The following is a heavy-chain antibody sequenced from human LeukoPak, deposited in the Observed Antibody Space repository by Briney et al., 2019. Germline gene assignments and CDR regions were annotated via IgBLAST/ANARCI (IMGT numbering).Heavy chain of an antibody. V-gene: IGHV1-24*01. J-gene: IGHJ3*02. D-gene: IGHD3-9*01. CDR2: FDPEDGET. Sequence: ASVKVSCKVSGYTLTELSMHWVRQAPGKGLEWMGGFDPEDGETIYAQKFQGRVTMTEDTSTDTAYMELSSLRAEDTAVYYCARDFGHDILTGPPDAFDIWGQGTMVTVSS. CDR1: GYTLTELS. CDR3: ARDFGHDILTGPPDAFDI.